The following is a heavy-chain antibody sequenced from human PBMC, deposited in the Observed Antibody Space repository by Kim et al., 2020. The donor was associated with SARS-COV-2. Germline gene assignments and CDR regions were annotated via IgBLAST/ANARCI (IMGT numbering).Heavy chain of an antibody. J-gene: IGHJ4*02. CDR3: AREKSSSWSNVFDY. V-gene: IGHV4-34*01. Sequence: PSLKSRVTISVDTSKNQFSLKLSSVTAADTAVYYCAREKSSSWSNVFDYWGQGTLVTVSS. D-gene: IGHD6-13*01.